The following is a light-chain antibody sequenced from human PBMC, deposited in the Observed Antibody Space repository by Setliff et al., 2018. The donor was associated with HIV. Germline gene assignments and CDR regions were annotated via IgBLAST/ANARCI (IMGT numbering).Light chain of an antibody. J-gene: IGLJ1*01. V-gene: IGLV2-23*01. CDR3: CSYAGSSGYV. CDR2: EGS. Sequence: QSALTQPASVSGSPGQSITISCTGTSSDVGSYNLVSWYQQHPGKAPKLMIYEGSKRPSGVSNRFSGSKSGNTASLTISGLQAEDEADYYCCSYAGSSGYVFGTGTKGTVL. CDR1: SSDVGSYNL.